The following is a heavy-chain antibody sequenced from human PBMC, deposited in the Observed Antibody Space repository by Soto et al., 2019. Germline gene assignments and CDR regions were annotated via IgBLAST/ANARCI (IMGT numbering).Heavy chain of an antibody. J-gene: IGHJ4*02. D-gene: IGHD2-2*01. CDR1: GFTFSSYS. CDR3: AKRPTRCSSTSCPFDY. CDR2: ISGSGGST. Sequence: GGSLSLSCTASGFTFSSYSMSWVRQAPGKGLEWVSAISGSGGSTYYADSVKGRFTISRDNSKNTLYLQMNSLRAEDTAVYYGAKRPTRCSSTSCPFDYWGQGTLVTVSS. V-gene: IGHV3-23*01.